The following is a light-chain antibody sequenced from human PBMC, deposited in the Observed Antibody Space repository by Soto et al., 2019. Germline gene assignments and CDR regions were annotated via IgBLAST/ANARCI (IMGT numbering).Light chain of an antibody. V-gene: IGKV3-20*01. Sequence: EIALTQSPGTLSLSPGERATLSGLASQSVTNSFLAWYQQKPGQAPRLLIYGASSRATGIPDRFSGSGPGTDFTLTISRLEPEDFAVYYCQQYGSSRVTFGQGTRLEI. CDR3: QQYGSSRVT. CDR1: QSVTNSF. J-gene: IGKJ5*01. CDR2: GAS.